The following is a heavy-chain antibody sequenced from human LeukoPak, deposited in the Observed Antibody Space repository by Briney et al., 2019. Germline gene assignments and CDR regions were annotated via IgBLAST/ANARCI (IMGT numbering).Heavy chain of an antibody. J-gene: IGHJ5*02. CDR3: ARGRTRSQPILLWFRELSA. Sequence: SETLSLTCAVYGGSFSGYYWSWLRQPPGKGLEWIGEINHSGSTNYNPSLKSRVTISVDTSKNQFSLKLSSVTAADTAVYYCARGRTRSQPILLWFRELSAWGQGTLVTVSS. CDR1: GGSFSGYY. V-gene: IGHV4-34*01. CDR2: INHSGST. D-gene: IGHD3-10*01.